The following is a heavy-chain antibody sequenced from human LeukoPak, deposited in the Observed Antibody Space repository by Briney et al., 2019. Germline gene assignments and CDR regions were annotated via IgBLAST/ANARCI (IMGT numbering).Heavy chain of an antibody. CDR2: ITHSGST. D-gene: IGHD2-15*01. J-gene: IGHJ5*02. CDR1: GGSFSGYY. Sequence: PSETLSLTCAVYGGSFSGYYWSWIRQPPGKGLEWIGEITHSGSTNYNPSLKSRVTISVDTSKNQFSLKLSSVTAADTAVYYCARRGDRQIGYCSGGSCFTRPNWFDPWGQGTLVTVSS. V-gene: IGHV4-34*01. CDR3: ARRGDRQIGYCSGGSCFTRPNWFDP.